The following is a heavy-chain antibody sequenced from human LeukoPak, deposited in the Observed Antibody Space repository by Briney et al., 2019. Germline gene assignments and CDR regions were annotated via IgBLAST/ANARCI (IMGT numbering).Heavy chain of an antibody. V-gene: IGHV4-59*08. CDR3: ARHTAADYALPSSSWSLYYYYYGMDV. CDR2: IYYSGST. D-gene: IGHD6-13*01. Sequence: PSETLSLTCTVAGGSISSYYCSWIRQPPGKGPEWIGYIYYSGSTNYNPSLKSRVTISVDTSKNQFSLKLSSVTAADTAVYYCARHTAADYALPSSSWSLYYYYYGMDVWGQGTTVTVSS. CDR1: GGSISSYY. J-gene: IGHJ6*02.